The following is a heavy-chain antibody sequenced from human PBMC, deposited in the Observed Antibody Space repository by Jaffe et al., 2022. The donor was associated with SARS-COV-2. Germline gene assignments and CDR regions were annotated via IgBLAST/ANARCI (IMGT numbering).Heavy chain of an antibody. CDR1: GFTFSTYY. Sequence: QVQLVESGGGLVKPGGSLRLSCAASGFTFSTYYMSWIRQAPGKGLEWISYITSSGDNADYADSVRGRFIVSRDNAKNSLYLQMNSLRAEDTAVYYCARNGGTFDPWGQGTLVTVSS. CDR2: ITSSGDNA. CDR3: ARNGGTFDP. J-gene: IGHJ5*02. V-gene: IGHV3-11*01.